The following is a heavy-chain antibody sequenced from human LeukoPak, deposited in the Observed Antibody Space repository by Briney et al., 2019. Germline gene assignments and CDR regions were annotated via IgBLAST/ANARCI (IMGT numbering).Heavy chain of an antibody. V-gene: IGHV1-8*01. CDR3: ARRRDNLELEDY. J-gene: IGHJ4*02. CDR2: MNPNSGNT. Sequence: GASVKVSRKASGYTFTSYDINWVRQATGQGLEWMGWMNPNSGNTGYAQKFQGRVTMTRNTSISTAYMELSSLRSEDTAVYYCARRRDNLELEDYWGQGTLVTVSS. D-gene: IGHD1-14*01. CDR1: GYTFTSYD.